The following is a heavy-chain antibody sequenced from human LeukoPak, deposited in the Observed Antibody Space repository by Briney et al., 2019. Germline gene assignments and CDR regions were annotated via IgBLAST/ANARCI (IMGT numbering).Heavy chain of an antibody. Sequence: SEALSLTCAVYGGSFSGYYWSWIRQPPGKGLEWIGEINHSGSTNYNPSLKSRVTISVDTSKNQFSLKLSSVTAADTAVYYYARATVTTYRRRSKYYFDYWGQGTLVTVSS. CDR2: INHSGST. J-gene: IGHJ4*02. D-gene: IGHD4-17*01. CDR1: GGSFSGYY. V-gene: IGHV4-34*01. CDR3: ARATVTTYRRRSKYYFDY.